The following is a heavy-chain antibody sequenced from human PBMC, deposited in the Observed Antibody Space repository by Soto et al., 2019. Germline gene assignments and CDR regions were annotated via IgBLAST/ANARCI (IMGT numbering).Heavy chain of an antibody. CDR3: ARADKPLGYCSGGSCYGGFDP. CDR2: IIPIFGTA. V-gene: IGHV1-69*13. D-gene: IGHD2-15*01. CDR1: GGTFRSSA. Sequence: SVKVSCKASGGTFRSSAISWVRQAPGQGLEWMGGIIPIFGTANYAQKFQGRVTITADESTSTAYMELSSLRSEDTAVYYCARADKPLGYCSGGSCYGGFDPWGQGTLVTVSS. J-gene: IGHJ5*02.